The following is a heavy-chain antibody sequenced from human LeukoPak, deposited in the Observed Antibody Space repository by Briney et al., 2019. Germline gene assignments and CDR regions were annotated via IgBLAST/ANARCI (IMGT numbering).Heavy chain of an antibody. V-gene: IGHV3-48*01. Sequence: GGSLRLSCAASGFTFSTYNMNWVRQPPGKGLEWVSYISYSSSNIYYADSVKGRFTISTDYAKNSLYLQMNSLKAEDTAVYYCARMAAAGYFDYWGQGTLVTVSS. CDR1: GFTFSTYN. J-gene: IGHJ4*02. CDR2: ISYSSSNI. CDR3: ARMAAAGYFDY. D-gene: IGHD6-13*01.